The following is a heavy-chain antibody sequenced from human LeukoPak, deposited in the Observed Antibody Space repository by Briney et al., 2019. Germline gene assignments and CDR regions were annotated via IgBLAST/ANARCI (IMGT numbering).Heavy chain of an antibody. Sequence: GGSLRLSCAASGFTFSSYSMNWVRQAPGKGLEWVSSISSSSSYIYYADSVKGRFTISRDNAKNSLYLQMNSLRAEDTAVYYCARDPDSGYDNFDYWGQGTLVTVSS. CDR2: ISSSSSYI. J-gene: IGHJ4*02. V-gene: IGHV3-21*01. D-gene: IGHD5-12*01. CDR3: ARDPDSGYDNFDY. CDR1: GFTFSSYS.